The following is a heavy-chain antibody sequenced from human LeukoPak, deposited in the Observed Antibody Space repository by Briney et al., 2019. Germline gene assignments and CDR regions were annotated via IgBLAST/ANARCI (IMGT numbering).Heavy chain of an antibody. Sequence: SETLSLTCTVSGGSISSSSYYWGWIRQPPGKGLEWIGSIYSSGSTYYNPSLKSRGTISVDTSKNQFSLKLSSVTAADTAVYHCARLVYDSRGYYFDYWGQGTLVTVSS. V-gene: IGHV4-39*01. CDR3: ARLVYDSRGYYFDY. CDR2: IYSSGST. D-gene: IGHD3-22*01. J-gene: IGHJ4*02. CDR1: GGSISSSSYY.